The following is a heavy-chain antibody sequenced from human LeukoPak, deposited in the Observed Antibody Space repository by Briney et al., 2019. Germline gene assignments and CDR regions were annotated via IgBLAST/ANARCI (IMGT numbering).Heavy chain of an antibody. CDR3: AKDAAAGTRPYYSDY. V-gene: IGHV3-30*02. CDR2: IRSDRSNK. CDR1: GFTFGSYG. J-gene: IGHJ4*02. D-gene: IGHD6-13*01. Sequence: GGSLRLSCAASGFTFGSYGMHWVRQAPGKGLEWVTFIRSDRSNKYYADSVKGRFTISRDNSKNTLYLQMNSLRAEDTAVYYCAKDAAAGTRPYYSDYWGQGALVTVSS.